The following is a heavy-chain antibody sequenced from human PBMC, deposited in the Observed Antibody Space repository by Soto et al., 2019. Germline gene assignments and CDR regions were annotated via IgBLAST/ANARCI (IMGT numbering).Heavy chain of an antibody. CDR2: ISYDGSNK. CDR1: GFTFSSYA. V-gene: IGHV3-30-3*01. J-gene: IGHJ6*02. D-gene: IGHD3-3*01. CDR3: ARDSSRVLRFLEWYTGGIYYGMDV. Sequence: QVQLVESGGGVVQPGRSLRLSCAASGFTFSSYAMHWIRQAPGKGLEWVAVISYDGSNKYYADSVKGRFTISRDNSKNPLYLQMNSLRAEDTAVYYCARDSSRVLRFLEWYTGGIYYGMDVWGQGTTVTVSS.